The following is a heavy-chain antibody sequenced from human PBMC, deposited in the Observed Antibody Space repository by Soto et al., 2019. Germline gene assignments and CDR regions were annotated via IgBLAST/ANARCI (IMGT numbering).Heavy chain of an antibody. CDR2: IIPILGIA. CDR1: GGTFSSYT. Sequence: QVQLVQSGAEVQKPGSSVKVSCKASGGTFSSYTISWVRQAPGQGLEWMGRIIPILGIANYAQKFQGRVTITADKSTSTAYMELSRLRSEDTAVYYCARDLSWNDEAWAFDIWGQGTMVTVSS. J-gene: IGHJ3*02. CDR3: ARDLSWNDEAWAFDI. D-gene: IGHD1-1*01. V-gene: IGHV1-69*08.